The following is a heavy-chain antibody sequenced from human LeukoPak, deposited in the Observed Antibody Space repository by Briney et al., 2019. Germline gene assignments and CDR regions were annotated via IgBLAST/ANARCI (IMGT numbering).Heavy chain of an antibody. V-gene: IGHV3-23*01. Sequence: GGSLRLSCAASGFTFSSYAMSWVRQAPGKGLEWVSAISGSGGSTYYADSVKGRFTISRDNSKNTLYLQINSLRAEDTAVYYCAKVSSGYYYDSSGLDYWGQGTLVTVSS. J-gene: IGHJ4*02. CDR1: GFTFSSYA. D-gene: IGHD3-22*01. CDR3: AKVSSGYYYDSSGLDY. CDR2: ISGSGGST.